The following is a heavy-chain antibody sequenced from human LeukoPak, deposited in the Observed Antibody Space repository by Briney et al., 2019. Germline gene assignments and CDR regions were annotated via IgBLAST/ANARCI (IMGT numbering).Heavy chain of an antibody. J-gene: IGHJ5*02. CDR1: GYTFTGYY. Sequence: ASVKVSCKASGYTFTGYYMHWVRQAPGQGLEWMGWINPNSGGTNYAQKFQGRVTMTRDTSISTAYMELSRLKSDDTAVYYCARGNRIAAAFNWFDPWGQGTLVTVSS. V-gene: IGHV1-2*02. CDR3: ARGNRIAAAFNWFDP. D-gene: IGHD6-13*01. CDR2: INPNSGGT.